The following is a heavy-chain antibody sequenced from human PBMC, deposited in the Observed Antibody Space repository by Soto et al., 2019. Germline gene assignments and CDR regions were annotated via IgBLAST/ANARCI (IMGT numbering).Heavy chain of an antibody. CDR3: ARGPTFDECSSDTGCRTYYFGMDV. J-gene: IGHJ6*02. CDR2: IIPHSDTA. V-gene: IGHV1-69*01. CDR1: GGTFSSYG. D-gene: IGHD2-2*01. Sequence: QVQLVQSGAEVKRPGSSVKVSCRASGGTFSSYGVSWVRQAPGQGLEWMGGIIPHSDTAHYAQNFQGRVTITADGSTNTAFMEVTTLRSEDTAVYYCARGPTFDECSSDTGCRTYYFGMDVWGQGTTVTVSS.